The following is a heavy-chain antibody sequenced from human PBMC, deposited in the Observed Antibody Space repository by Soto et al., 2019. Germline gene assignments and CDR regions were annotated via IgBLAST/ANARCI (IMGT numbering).Heavy chain of an antibody. Sequence: QLQLQESGPGLVKPSETLSLTCTVSGGSISSSSYYWGWIRQPPGKGLEWIGSIYYSGSTYYNPSLKSRVTIPVDTSKNQFSLKLSSVSAADMAVYYCARHTPAISISDHWGQGTLVTVSS. J-gene: IGHJ4*02. CDR1: GGSISSSSYY. V-gene: IGHV4-39*01. CDR2: IYYSGST. D-gene: IGHD2-15*01. CDR3: ARHTPAISISDH.